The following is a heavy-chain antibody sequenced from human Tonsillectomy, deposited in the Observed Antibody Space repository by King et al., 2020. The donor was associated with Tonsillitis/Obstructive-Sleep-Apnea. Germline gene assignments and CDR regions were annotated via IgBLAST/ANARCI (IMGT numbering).Heavy chain of an antibody. Sequence: VQLVESGGGLVQPGGSLRLSCAASGFTFSSYAMSWVRQAPGKGLEWVSAISGSGGSTYYADSVKGRFTLSRDNTKNTLYLQINSLRAEDTAVYYCAKGYPRWPWYFDLWGRGTLVTVSS. J-gene: IGHJ2*01. D-gene: IGHD4-23*01. CDR1: GFTFSSYA. CDR3: AKGYPRWPWYFDL. CDR2: ISGSGGST. V-gene: IGHV3-23*04.